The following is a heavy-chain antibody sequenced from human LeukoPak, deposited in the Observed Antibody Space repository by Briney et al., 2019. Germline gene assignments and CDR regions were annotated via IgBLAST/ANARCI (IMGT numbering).Heavy chain of an antibody. V-gene: IGHV7-4-1*02. CDR3: VRGEAGDYYCYYYMDV. CDR2: INTNTGNP. CDR1: GYTFTSYD. Sequence: ASVKVSCKASGYTFTSYDINWVRQAPGQGLERMGWINTNTGNPTYAQGFTGRFVFSLDTSVSTAYLQISSLKAEDTAVYYCVRGEAGDYYCYYYMDVWGKGTTVIVSS. D-gene: IGHD1-26*01. J-gene: IGHJ6*03.